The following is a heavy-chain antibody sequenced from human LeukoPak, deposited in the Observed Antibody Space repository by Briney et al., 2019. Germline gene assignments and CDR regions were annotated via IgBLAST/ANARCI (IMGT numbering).Heavy chain of an antibody. CDR2: IYRSGST. CDR3: ARVEFLNCSGGSCYHEYFQH. D-gene: IGHD2-15*01. V-gene: IGHV4-30-2*01. J-gene: IGHJ1*01. Sequence: PSETLSLTCAVSGGSISSGGYSWSWIRQPPGKGLEWIGYIYRSGSTYYNPSLKSRVTISVDTSKNQFSLKLSSVTAADTAVYYCARVEFLNCSGGSCYHEYFQHWGQGTLVTVSS. CDR1: GGSISSGGYS.